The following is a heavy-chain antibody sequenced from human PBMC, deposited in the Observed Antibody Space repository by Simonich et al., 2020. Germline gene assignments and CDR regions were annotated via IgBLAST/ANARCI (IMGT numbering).Heavy chain of an antibody. CDR3: ARHDRWLQFYFDY. CDR1: GGSNRSYN. J-gene: IGHJ4*02. D-gene: IGHD5-12*01. V-gene: IGHV4-59*08. CDR2: IYYSGST. Sequence: QVQLQESGPGLVKPSGTLSPTCTGSGGSNRSYNWGWIRQPPGKGLEWIGYIYYSGSTNYNPSLKSRVTISVDTSKNQFSLKLSSVTAADTAVYYCARHDRWLQFYFDYWGQGTLVTVSS.